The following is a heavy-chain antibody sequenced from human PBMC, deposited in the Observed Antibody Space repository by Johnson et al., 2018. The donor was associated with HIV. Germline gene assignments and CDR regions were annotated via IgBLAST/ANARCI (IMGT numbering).Heavy chain of an antibody. CDR3: AKARGLHSGAFDI. D-gene: IGHD4-11*01. CDR2: IRYDGSNK. V-gene: IGHV3-30*02. J-gene: IGHJ3*02. CDR1: GFTFSSYG. Sequence: QVLLVESGGGVVQPGGSLRLSCAASGFTFSSYGMHWVRQAPGKGLEWVAFIRYDGSNKYYADSVKGRFTISRDNSKNTLYLQMNSLRAEDTAVYYCAKARGLHSGAFDIWGQGTKVTVSS.